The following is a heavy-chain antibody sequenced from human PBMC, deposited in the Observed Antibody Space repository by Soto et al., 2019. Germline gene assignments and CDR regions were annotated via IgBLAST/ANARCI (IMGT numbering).Heavy chain of an antibody. J-gene: IGHJ4*02. Sequence: PSETLSLTCIVSGGSISSGDYYWSWIRQPPGKGLEWIGYIYCSGSTYYNPSLKSRVTISVDTSKNQFSLKLSSVTAADTAVYYCARISVSSWPFDYWGQGPLSTGS. CDR3: ARISVSSWPFDY. V-gene: IGHV4-30-4*01. CDR1: GGSISSGDYY. CDR2: IYCSGST. D-gene: IGHD6-13*01.